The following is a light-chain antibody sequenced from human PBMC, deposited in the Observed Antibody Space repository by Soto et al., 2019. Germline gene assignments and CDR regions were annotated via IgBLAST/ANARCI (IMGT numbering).Light chain of an antibody. CDR2: EGS. J-gene: IGLJ2*01. CDR1: SSDVGSYNL. Sequence: QSALTQPASVSGSPGQSITISCTGTSSDVGSYNLVSWYQQHPGKAPKLMIYEGSKRPSGVSNRFSGSKSGNTASLTISGLQAEDEADYYCCSYAGSSPVFGGGTKLTAL. CDR3: CSYAGSSPV. V-gene: IGLV2-23*01.